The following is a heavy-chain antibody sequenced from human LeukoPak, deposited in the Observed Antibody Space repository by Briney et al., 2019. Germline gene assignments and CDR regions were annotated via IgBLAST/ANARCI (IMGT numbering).Heavy chain of an antibody. V-gene: IGHV1-18*01. D-gene: IGHD3-22*01. J-gene: IGHJ6*03. CDR3: AREPPLLRYYYYYYMDV. Sequence: GAPVKVSRKASGYTFTTYGISWVGQAPGQGLGWMGGIGAYNGNTNHAQKLQGRVTMTTDTSTSTAYMELRSLRSDDTAVYYCAREPPLLRYYYYYYMDVWGKGTTVTVSS. CDR1: GYTFTTYG. CDR2: IGAYNGNT.